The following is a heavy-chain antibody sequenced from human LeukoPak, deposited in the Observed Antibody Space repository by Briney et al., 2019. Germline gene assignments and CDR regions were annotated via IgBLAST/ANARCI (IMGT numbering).Heavy chain of an antibody. CDR1: GGSISSYY. CDR2: IYYSGST. CDR3: ARVYVAGTLDY. V-gene: IGHV4-59*01. Sequence: PSETLSLTCTVSGGSISSYYWSWIRQPPGKGLEWIGYIYYSGSTNYNPSLKSRATISVDTSKNQFSLKLSSVTAADTAVYYCARVYVAGTLDYWGQGTLVTVSS. J-gene: IGHJ4*02. D-gene: IGHD6-19*01.